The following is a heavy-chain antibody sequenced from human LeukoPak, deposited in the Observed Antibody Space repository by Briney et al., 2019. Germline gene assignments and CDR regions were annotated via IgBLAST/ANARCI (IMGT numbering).Heavy chain of an antibody. V-gene: IGHV4-59*13. CDR2: IYYSGST. CDR3: ARVSPRPRFDY. CDR1: GGSMNSYY. Sequence: SETLSLTCTVSGGSMNSYYWSWIRQPPAKGLEWIGYIYYSGSTNYNPSLKSRVTISVDTSKKQVSLKLSSVTAADTAVYYCARVSPRPRFDYWGQGTLVTVSS. J-gene: IGHJ4*02. D-gene: IGHD1-14*01.